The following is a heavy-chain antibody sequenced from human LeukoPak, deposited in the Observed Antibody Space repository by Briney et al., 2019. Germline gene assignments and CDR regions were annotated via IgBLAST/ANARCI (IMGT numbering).Heavy chain of an antibody. V-gene: IGHV3-23*01. Sequence: GGSLRLSCAASGFTFSSYAMSWVRQAPGKELEWVSAISGSGGSTYSADSVKGRFTISTDNSKNTLYLQMNSLSAEDTAVYYCAKDGTDFVVVPAAVHFDYWGQGTQVTVSS. CDR2: ISGSGGST. CDR3: AKDGTDFVVVPAAVHFDY. CDR1: GFTFSSYA. J-gene: IGHJ4*02. D-gene: IGHD2-2*01.